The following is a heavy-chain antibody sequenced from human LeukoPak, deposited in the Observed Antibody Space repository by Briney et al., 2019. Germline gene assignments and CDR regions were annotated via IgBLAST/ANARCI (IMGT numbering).Heavy chain of an antibody. V-gene: IGHV3-53*01. D-gene: IGHD4/OR15-4a*01. CDR3: VRGCDRASCPYYFDS. CDR2: IYSDNT. J-gene: IGHJ4*02. CDR1: GFTVSSNS. Sequence: PGGSLRLSCTVSGFTVSSNSMSWVRQAPGKGLEWVSFIYSDNTHYSDSVKGRFTISRDNSKNTLYLQMNSLRAEDTAVYYCVRGCDRASCPYYFDSWAQGTLVTVSS.